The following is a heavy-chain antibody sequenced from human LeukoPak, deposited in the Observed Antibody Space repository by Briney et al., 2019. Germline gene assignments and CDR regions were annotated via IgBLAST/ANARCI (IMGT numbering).Heavy chain of an antibody. CDR3: AREGGFYRPLDY. J-gene: IGHJ4*02. D-gene: IGHD3-3*01. V-gene: IGHV4-4*02. CDR1: GGSIISTNW. Sequence: SGTLPLTCGVSGGSIISTNWWTWIRQPPGKGLEWIGKVHLDGRTNYNPSLESRLTMSVDLSENHISRKLTSVTAADTAVYYCAREGGFYRPLDYTGQGTLVTVSS. CDR2: VHLDGRT.